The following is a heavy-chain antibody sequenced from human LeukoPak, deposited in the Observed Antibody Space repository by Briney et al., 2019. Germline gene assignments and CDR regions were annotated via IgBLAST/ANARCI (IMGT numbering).Heavy chain of an antibody. CDR1: GFTFSSYG. V-gene: IGHV3-30*18. Sequence: PGGSLRLSCAASGFTFSSYGMHWVRQAPGKGLEWVAVISYDGSNKYYADSVKGRFTISRDNSKNTLYLQMNSLRAEDTAVYYCAKEYSYGHNTPWDCYYMDVWGKGTTVTVSS. D-gene: IGHD5-18*01. CDR3: AKEYSYGHNTPWDCYYMDV. CDR2: ISYDGSNK. J-gene: IGHJ6*03.